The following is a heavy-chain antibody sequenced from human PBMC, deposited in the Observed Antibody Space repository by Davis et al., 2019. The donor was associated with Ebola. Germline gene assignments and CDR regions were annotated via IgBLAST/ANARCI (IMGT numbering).Heavy chain of an antibody. CDR2: ISSSGDYK. Sequence: GESLKISCAASGFTFSSFEMNWVRQAPGKGLEWVSYISSSGDYKYYADFVKARFTISRDNAKNSLYLQMDSLGPEDTAVYYCARDTLMSGYFYGMDVWGQGTTVTVTS. V-gene: IGHV3-48*03. D-gene: IGHD3-10*01. CDR3: ARDTLMSGYFYGMDV. J-gene: IGHJ6*02. CDR1: GFTFSSFE.